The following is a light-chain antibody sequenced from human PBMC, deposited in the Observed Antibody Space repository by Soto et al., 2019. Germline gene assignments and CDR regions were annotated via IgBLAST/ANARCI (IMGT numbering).Light chain of an antibody. CDR1: SSNIGAGYD. Sequence: QSVLTQLPSVSGAPGQRVTISCSGSSSNIGAGYDVYWYQQLPATAPKLLIYGNSNRPSGVPDRFSGSKSGTSASLAITGLQAEDEADYYCQSYDNSLSGYVFGTGTKLTVL. CDR3: QSYDNSLSGYV. J-gene: IGLJ1*01. CDR2: GNS. V-gene: IGLV1-40*01.